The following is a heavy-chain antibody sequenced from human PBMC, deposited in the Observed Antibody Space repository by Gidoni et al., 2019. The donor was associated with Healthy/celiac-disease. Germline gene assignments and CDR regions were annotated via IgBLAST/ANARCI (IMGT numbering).Heavy chain of an antibody. J-gene: IGHJ4*02. CDR1: GGTFSSYT. D-gene: IGHD2-2*02. CDR3: ATLSGYCSSTSCYTGGGY. CDR2: IIPILGIA. Sequence: QVQLVQSGAEVKKPGSSVKVSCKASGGTFSSYTISWVRQAPGQGLEWMGRIIPILGIANYAQKFQGRVTITADKSTSTAYMELSSLRSEDTAVYYCATLSGYCSSTSCYTGGGYWGQGTLVTVSS. V-gene: IGHV1-69*02.